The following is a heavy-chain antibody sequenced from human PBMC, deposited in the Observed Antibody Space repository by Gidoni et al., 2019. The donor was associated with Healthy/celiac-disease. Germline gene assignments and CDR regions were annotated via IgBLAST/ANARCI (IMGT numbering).Heavy chain of an antibody. V-gene: IGHV4-34*01. CDR1: GGSFSGYY. CDR3: ARGSEYDILTGYSKDAFDI. CDR2: INHSGSF. Sequence: QVQLQQWGAGLLKPSETLSLTCAVYGGSFSGYYWSWIRQPPGKGLEWIGEINHSGSFNYNPSLKSRVTISVDTSKNQFSLKLSSVTAADTAVYYCARGSEYDILTGYSKDAFDIWGQGTMVTVSS. D-gene: IGHD3-9*01. J-gene: IGHJ3*02.